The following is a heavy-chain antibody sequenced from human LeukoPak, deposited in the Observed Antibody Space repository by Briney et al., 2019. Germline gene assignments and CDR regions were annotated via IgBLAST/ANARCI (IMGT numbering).Heavy chain of an antibody. V-gene: IGHV4-4*07. CDR3: ARLPDYDILTGYDYRRSYGMDV. J-gene: IGHJ6*02. Sequence: SETLSLTCTVSGGSISSYYGSWIRQPAGKGVEGIGRIYTSGRPIFNPSLKSRLTMSVDTSKNLFSLKLSSVTPAVTAVYYCARLPDYDILTGYDYRRSYGMDVWGQGTTVTVSS. CDR1: GGSISSYY. CDR2: IYTSGRP. D-gene: IGHD3-9*01.